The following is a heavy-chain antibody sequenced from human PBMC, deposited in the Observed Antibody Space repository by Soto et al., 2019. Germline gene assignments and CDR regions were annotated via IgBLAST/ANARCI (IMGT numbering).Heavy chain of an antibody. CDR2: IIPILGIA. Sequence: SVKVSCKASGGTFSSYTISWVRQAPGQGLEWMGRIIPILGIANYAQKFQGRVTITADKSTSTAYMELSSLRSEDTAVYYCARGARDIVVVPASRGVWFDPWGQGTLVTVSS. CDR3: ARGARDIVVVPASRGVWFDP. V-gene: IGHV1-69*02. CDR1: GGTFSSYT. J-gene: IGHJ5*02. D-gene: IGHD2-2*01.